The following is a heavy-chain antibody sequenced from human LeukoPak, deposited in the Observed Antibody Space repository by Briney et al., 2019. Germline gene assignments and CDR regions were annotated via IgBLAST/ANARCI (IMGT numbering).Heavy chain of an antibody. V-gene: IGHV4-59*01. CDR3: ARGEGYYYYYYMDV. CDR1: GGSISSYY. Sequence: SETLSLTCTVSGGSISSYYWSWIRQPPWKGLEWIGYIYYSGSTNYNPSLKSRVTISVDTSKNQFSLKLSSVTAADTAVYYCARGEGYYYYYYMDVWGKGTTVTVSS. CDR2: IYYSGST. J-gene: IGHJ6*03. D-gene: IGHD1-26*01.